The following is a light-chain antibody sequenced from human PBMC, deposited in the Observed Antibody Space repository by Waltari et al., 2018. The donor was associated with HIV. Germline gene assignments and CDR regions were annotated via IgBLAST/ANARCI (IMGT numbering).Light chain of an antibody. Sequence: QSALTQPPSASGSPGQSVTISCTGTSNDVAAYNYVSWYQHQPGKAPKLIIYEVNKRPSGVPDRFSASKSANTASLTVSGLQTEDEADYYCSSFAGVNSDVIFGGGTRLTVL. V-gene: IGLV2-8*01. J-gene: IGLJ2*01. CDR3: SSFAGVNSDVI. CDR1: SNDVAAYNY. CDR2: EVN.